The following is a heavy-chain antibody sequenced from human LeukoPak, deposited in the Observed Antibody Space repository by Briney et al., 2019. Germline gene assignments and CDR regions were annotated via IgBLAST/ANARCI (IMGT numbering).Heavy chain of an antibody. CDR1: GGSISSYY. CDR3: ARHPRGQQLAFDY. J-gene: IGHJ4*02. Sequence: PSETLSLTCTVSGGSISSYYWSWIRQPPGKGLEWIVYIYYSGSTNYNPSLKSRVTISVDTSKNQFSLKLSSVTAADTAVYYCARHPRGQQLAFDYWGQGTLVTVSS. CDR2: IYYSGST. D-gene: IGHD6-13*01. V-gene: IGHV4-59*08.